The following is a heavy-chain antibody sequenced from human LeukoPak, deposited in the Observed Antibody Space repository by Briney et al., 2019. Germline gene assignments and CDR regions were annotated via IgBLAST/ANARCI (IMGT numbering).Heavy chain of an antibody. CDR1: GFTFSSYG. J-gene: IGHJ6*02. CDR2: ISYDGSNK. Sequence: PGRSLRLSCAASGFTFSSYGMHWVRQAPGKGLEWVAVISYDGSNKYYADSVKGRFTISRDNSKNTLYLQMNSLRAEDTAVYYCAKGVGPSHYDFWSGYYNHYYYYGMDVWGQGTTVTVSS. V-gene: IGHV3-30*18. CDR3: AKGVGPSHYDFWSGYYNHYYYYGMDV. D-gene: IGHD3-3*01.